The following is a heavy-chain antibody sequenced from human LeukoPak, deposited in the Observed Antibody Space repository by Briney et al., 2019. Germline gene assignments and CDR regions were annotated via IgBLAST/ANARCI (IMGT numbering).Heavy chain of an antibody. CDR3: AKDGPIVGARPFDY. D-gene: IGHD1-26*01. Sequence: GGALRLSRAASGFTLWSYALSWVRQAPGEGVGGVSAISGSGGSTYYADSVKGRFTISRDNSKNTLYLQMNSLRAEDTAVYYCAKDGPIVGARPFDYWGQGTLVTVSS. V-gene: IGHV3-23*01. CDR1: GFTLWSYA. CDR2: ISGSGGST. J-gene: IGHJ4*02.